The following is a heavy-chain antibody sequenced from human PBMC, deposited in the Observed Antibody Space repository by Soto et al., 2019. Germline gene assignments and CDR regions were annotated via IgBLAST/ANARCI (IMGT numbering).Heavy chain of an antibody. Sequence: RASVKVSCKVSGYTLPELSMHWVRQAPGKGLEWMGGFDPEDGETIYAQKFQGRVTMTEDTSTDTAYMALSGLRSEDTAVYYCATGILRGRLQLNFDYWGQGTLVTVSS. CDR1: GYTLPELS. CDR3: ATGILRGRLQLNFDY. J-gene: IGHJ4*02. CDR2: FDPEDGET. D-gene: IGHD2-15*01. V-gene: IGHV1-24*01.